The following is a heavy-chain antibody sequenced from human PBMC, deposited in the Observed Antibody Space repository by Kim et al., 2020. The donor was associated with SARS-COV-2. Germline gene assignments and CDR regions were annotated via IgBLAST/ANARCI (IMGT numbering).Heavy chain of an antibody. D-gene: IGHD6-19*01. V-gene: IGHV3-73*01. J-gene: IGHJ6*01. Sequence: GGSLRLSCAGSGLRLTASAIHWFRQAPGKGLEWVARIRTRANGDETAYAASVRGRFSISRDDSKNMAFLQMTRLKTDDTAVYFCVRRSGDGPSTWLDFWG. CDR1: GLRLTASA. CDR2: IRTRANGDET. CDR3: VRRSGDGPSTWLDF.